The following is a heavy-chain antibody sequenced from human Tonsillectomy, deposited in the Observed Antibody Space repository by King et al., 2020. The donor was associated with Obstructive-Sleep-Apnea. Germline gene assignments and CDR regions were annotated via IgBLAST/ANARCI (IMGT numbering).Heavy chain of an antibody. CDR1: GGSISSSNNY. J-gene: IGHJ2*01. Sequence: QLQLQESGPGLVRSSETLSLTCTVSGGSISSSNNYWAWIRQPPGKGLEWIGSIDYSGNTYDNPSLKSRVTISTDTSKNQCSLNLNSVTAADTAVYYCAESGAVNWYFALWGRGTLVIVSS. CDR3: AESGAVNWYFAL. V-gene: IGHV4-39*01. CDR2: IDYSGNT. D-gene: IGHD1-26*01.